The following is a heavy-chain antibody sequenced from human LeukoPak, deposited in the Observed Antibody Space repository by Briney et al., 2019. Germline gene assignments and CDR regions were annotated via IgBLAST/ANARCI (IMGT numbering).Heavy chain of an antibody. V-gene: IGHV3-30-3*01. Sequence: GRSLRLSCAASGFTFSSYAMHWVRQAPGKGLEWVAVISYDGSNKYYADSVKGRFTISRDNSKNMLYLQMNSLRADDTAVYYCAIAKGPVDIVVAATGVFGYWGQGTLVTVSS. CDR3: AIAKGPVDIVVAATGVFGY. J-gene: IGHJ4*02. CDR2: ISYDGSNK. D-gene: IGHD6-19*01. CDR1: GFTFSSYA.